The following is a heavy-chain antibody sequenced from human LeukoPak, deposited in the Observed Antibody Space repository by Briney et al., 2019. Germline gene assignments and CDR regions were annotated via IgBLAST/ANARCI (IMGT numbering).Heavy chain of an antibody. CDR2: IYPGDSDT. J-gene: IGHJ5*02. CDR1: GYSFTNYW. D-gene: IGHD6-6*01. Sequence: GESLKISCKGSGYSFTNYWIGWVRQMPGKGLEWMGIIYPGDSDTRYSPSFQGRVTISADKSISTAYLQWSSLKASDTAIYYCARLIVGSSSTGWFDPWGQGTLVTVSS. V-gene: IGHV5-51*01. CDR3: ARLIVGSSSTGWFDP.